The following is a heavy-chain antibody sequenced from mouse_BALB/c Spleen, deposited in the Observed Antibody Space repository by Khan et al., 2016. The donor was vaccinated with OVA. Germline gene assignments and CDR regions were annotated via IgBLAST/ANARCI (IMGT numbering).Heavy chain of an antibody. Sequence: EVELVESGGGLVKPGGSLKLSCAASGFTFSSYTLSWVRQTPEKRLEWVATLSSGATYTYYPEIVKGRFTISRDTAKNTLYLQMSRLKSEDTAMYYCTRDGNYAHWFFDVWGAGTTVTVSS. J-gene: IGHJ1*01. CDR3: TRDGNYAHWFFDV. V-gene: IGHV5-6-4*01. D-gene: IGHD2-1*01. CDR2: LSSGATYT. CDR1: GFTFSSYT.